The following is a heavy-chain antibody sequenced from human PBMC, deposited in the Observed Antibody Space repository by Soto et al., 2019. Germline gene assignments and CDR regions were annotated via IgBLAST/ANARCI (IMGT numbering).Heavy chain of an antibody. CDR1: GFTFSSYA. V-gene: IGHV3-23*01. CDR3: AKDSPSIAVAHRQIITGNFQH. Sequence: EVQLLESGGGLVQPGGSLRLSCAASGFTFSSYAMSWVRQAPGKGLEWIAAISGSGGSTYYADSVKGPLTISRDNSKNTLYLQMNRLRAEDTAVYYCAKDSPSIAVAHRQIITGNFQHWGQGTLVTVSP. D-gene: IGHD6-19*01. J-gene: IGHJ1*01. CDR2: ISGSGGST.